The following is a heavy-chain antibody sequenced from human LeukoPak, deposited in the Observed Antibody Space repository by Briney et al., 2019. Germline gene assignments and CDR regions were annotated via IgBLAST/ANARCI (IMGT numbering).Heavy chain of an antibody. J-gene: IGHJ4*02. CDR2: IIPIFGTA. Sequence: SVKVSCKASGDTFSSYAISWVRQAPGQGLEWMGGIIPIFGTANYAQKFQGRVTITTDESTSTAYMELSRLRSEDTAVYYCARGSNWNYAGHYWGQGTLVTVSS. CDR1: GDTFSSYA. D-gene: IGHD1-7*01. CDR3: ARGSNWNYAGHY. V-gene: IGHV1-69*05.